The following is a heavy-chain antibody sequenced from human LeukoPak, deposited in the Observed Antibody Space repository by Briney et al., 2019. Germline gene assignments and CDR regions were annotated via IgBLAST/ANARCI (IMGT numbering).Heavy chain of an antibody. CDR2: IYSGGSA. Sequence: PGGSLRLSCAASGFTFSSYAMSWVRQAPGKGLEWVSVIYSGGSAYYADSVKGRFTISRDNSKNTLYLQMNSLRAEDTAVYYCASRTTLDYYYGMDVWGQGTTVTVSS. D-gene: IGHD1-14*01. V-gene: IGHV3-53*01. CDR3: ASRTTLDYYYGMDV. CDR1: GFTFSSYA. J-gene: IGHJ6*02.